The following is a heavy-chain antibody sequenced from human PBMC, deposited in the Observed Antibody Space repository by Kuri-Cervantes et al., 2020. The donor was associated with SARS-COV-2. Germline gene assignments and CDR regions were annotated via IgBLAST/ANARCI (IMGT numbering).Heavy chain of an antibody. J-gene: IGHJ6*03. V-gene: IGHV1-69*04. CDR2: IIPVLGTT. CDR1: GSTFSTDG. Sequence: SVKVSCKASGSTFSTDGITWVRQAPGQGLEWTGTIIPVLGTTTYSQKFQGRVTITADKSTSTAYMELSSLTSEDTAVYYCARVAAAAGPAGEYSFYMDVWGKGTTVTVSS. D-gene: IGHD6-13*01. CDR3: ARVAAAAGPAGEYSFYMDV.